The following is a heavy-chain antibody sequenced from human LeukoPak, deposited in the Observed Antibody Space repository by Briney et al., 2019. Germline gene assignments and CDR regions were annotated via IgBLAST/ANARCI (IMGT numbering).Heavy chain of an antibody. CDR1: GGSISSYY. CDR3: AREGGQSGYDLGY. CDR2: IYYSGST. D-gene: IGHD5-12*01. J-gene: IGHJ4*02. Sequence: SETLSLTCTVSGGSISSYYWSWIRQPPGKGLEWIGYIYYSGSTNYNPSLKSRVTMSVDTSKNQFSLKLSSVTAADTAVYYCAREGGQSGYDLGYWGQGTLVTVSS. V-gene: IGHV4-59*12.